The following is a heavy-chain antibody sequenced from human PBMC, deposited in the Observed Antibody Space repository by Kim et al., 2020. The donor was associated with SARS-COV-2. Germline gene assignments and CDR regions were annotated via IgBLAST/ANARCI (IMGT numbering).Heavy chain of an antibody. Sequence: SVKVSCKASGGTFSSYAISWVRQAPGQGLEWMGGIIPIFGTANYAKKFQGRVTITADESTSTAYMELSSLRSEDTAVYYCARDDIVVVPAAMYSPLDAFDIWGQGTMVTVSS. V-gene: IGHV1-69*13. J-gene: IGHJ3*02. D-gene: IGHD2-2*01. CDR2: IIPIFGTA. CDR3: ARDDIVVVPAAMYSPLDAFDI. CDR1: GGTFSSYA.